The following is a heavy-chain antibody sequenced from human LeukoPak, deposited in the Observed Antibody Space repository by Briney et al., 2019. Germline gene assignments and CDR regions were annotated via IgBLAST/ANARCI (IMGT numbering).Heavy chain of an antibody. CDR3: TTRITMVRGVIAEFDY. Sequence: GGSLRLSCAASGFTFSNAWMSWVRQAPGKGLEWVGRIKSKTDGGTTDYAAPVKGRFTISRDDSKNTLYLQMNSLKTEDTAVYYCTTRITMVRGVIAEFDYWGQGTLVTVSS. D-gene: IGHD3-10*01. V-gene: IGHV3-15*01. CDR2: IKSKTDGGTT. J-gene: IGHJ4*02. CDR1: GFTFSNAW.